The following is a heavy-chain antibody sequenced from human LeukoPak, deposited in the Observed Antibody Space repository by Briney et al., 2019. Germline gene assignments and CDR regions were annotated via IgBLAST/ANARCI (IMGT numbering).Heavy chain of an antibody. V-gene: IGHV4-38-2*02. CDR1: GYSISSGYY. D-gene: IGHD5-12*01. CDR2: IYHSGST. Sequence: PSETLSLTCTVSGYSISSGYYWGWIQQPPGKGLEWIGSIYHSGSTYYNPSLKSRVTISVDTSKNQFSLKLSSVTAADTAVYYCARGGKGYGNDYWGQGTLVTVSS. J-gene: IGHJ4*02. CDR3: ARGGKGYGNDY.